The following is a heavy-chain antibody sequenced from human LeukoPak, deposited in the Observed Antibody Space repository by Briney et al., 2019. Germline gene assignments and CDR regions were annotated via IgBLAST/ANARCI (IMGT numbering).Heavy chain of an antibody. CDR3: ARGPGKASFGY. Sequence: GGSLRLSCAASGFTFDDYAMHWVRQAPGKGLEWVSLISWDGGSTYYADSVKGRFTISRDKSNNTLYLQVNSLRAEDTAVYYCARGPGKASFGYWGQGTLVTVSS. J-gene: IGHJ4*02. CDR1: GFTFDDYA. V-gene: IGHV3-43D*03. CDR2: ISWDGGST. D-gene: IGHD3-10*01.